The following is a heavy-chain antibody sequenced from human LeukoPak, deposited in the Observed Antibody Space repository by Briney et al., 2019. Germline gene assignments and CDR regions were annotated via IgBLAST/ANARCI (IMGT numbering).Heavy chain of an antibody. J-gene: IGHJ4*02. CDR1: GFTFNDYY. CDR3: ARGVRGYSYGSRFDY. CDR2: IGSSGGTI. D-gene: IGHD5-18*01. Sequence: GGSLRLSCAASGFTFNDYYMSWIRQAPGEGLDWDSYIGSSGGTIYYADSVKGRFTISRDNAKNSLYLQMNSLRDEDTAVYYCARGVRGYSYGSRFDYWGQGTLVTVSS. V-gene: IGHV3-11*04.